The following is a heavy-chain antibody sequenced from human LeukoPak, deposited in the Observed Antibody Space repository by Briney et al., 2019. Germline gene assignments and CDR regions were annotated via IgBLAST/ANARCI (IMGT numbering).Heavy chain of an antibody. V-gene: IGHV3-20*04. CDR2: INWNGGST. CDR3: VRNLRYCSDGGCSP. D-gene: IGHD2-15*01. Sequence: GGSLRLSCAASGFTFDDYGMSWVRQAPGKGLEWVSGINWNGGSTGYADSVKGRFTISRDNSQNTVSLQMDSLRVEDTAVYFCVRNLRYCSDGGCSPWGQGNLVTVSS. CDR1: GFTFDDYG. J-gene: IGHJ5*02.